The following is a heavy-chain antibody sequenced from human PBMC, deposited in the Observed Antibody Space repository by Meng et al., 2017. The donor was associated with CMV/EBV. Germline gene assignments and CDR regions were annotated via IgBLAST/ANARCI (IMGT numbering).Heavy chain of an antibody. V-gene: IGHV3-30*04. CDR2: ISYDGSNK. CDR3: AKGQVSLSSGMDV. CDR1: GFTFSSYA. J-gene: IGHJ6*02. Sequence: LSLTCAASGFTFSSYAMHWVRQAPGKGLEWVAVISYDGSNKYYADSVKGRFTISSDNSKNTLYLQMNSLRAEDTAVDYCAKGQVSLSSGMDVWGQGTTVTVSS. D-gene: IGHD6-6*01.